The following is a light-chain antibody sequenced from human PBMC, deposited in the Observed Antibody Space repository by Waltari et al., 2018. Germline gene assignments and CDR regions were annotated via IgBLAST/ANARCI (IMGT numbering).Light chain of an antibody. V-gene: IGKV3-15*01. CDR1: QTGSSN. J-gene: IGKJ2*01. CDR2: GTS. Sequence: EIVMTQSPATLSVSPGERATLSCRASQTGSSNLAWYQQKPGQAPRLLIYGTSTRATGIPDRFSGSASGTEFTLTISSMQSEDFAVYYCQQYNNWPGTFGQGTKLEI. CDR3: QQYNNWPGT.